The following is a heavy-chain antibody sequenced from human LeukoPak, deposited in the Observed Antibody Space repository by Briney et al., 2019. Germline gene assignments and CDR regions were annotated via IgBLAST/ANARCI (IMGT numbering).Heavy chain of an antibody. V-gene: IGHV4-34*01. D-gene: IGHD3-10*01. CDR3: ARPLGRYGSGMFFDY. J-gene: IGHJ4*02. Sequence: SETLSLTCAVYGGSFSGYYWSWIRQPPGKGLESIGEINHSGSTNYNPSLKSRVTISVDTSKNQFSLKLSSVTAADTAVYYCARPLGRYGSGMFFDYWGQGTLVTVSS. CDR2: INHSGST. CDR1: GGSFSGYY.